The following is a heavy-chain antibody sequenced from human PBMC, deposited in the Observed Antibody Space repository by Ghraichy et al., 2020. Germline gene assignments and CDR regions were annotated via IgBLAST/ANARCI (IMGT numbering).Heavy chain of an antibody. Sequence: GGSLRLSCAASGFAFSAYWMSSVRQAPGKGLEWVANIKEDGSEKHYVDSVKGRITISRDNAKNSLFLQMNSLRAEDTAIYYCATERLGTTAAFDYWGQGILVTVFS. V-gene: IGHV3-7*03. CDR1: GFAFSAYW. CDR2: IKEDGSEK. CDR3: ATERLGTTAAFDY. J-gene: IGHJ4*02. D-gene: IGHD1-1*01.